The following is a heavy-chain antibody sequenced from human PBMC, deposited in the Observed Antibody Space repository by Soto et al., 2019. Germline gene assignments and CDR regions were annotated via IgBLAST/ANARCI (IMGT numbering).Heavy chain of an antibody. V-gene: IGHV3-48*02. Sequence: PGGSLRLSCAASGFTFSSYSMNWVRQAPGKGLEWISYISSHGSTLYYADSVKGRFTISRDNAGNSLYLQMNSLRDEDTAVYYCVRDGSGNLYLNWFDPWGQGTLVTVSS. CDR3: VRDGSGNLYLNWFDP. D-gene: IGHD6-19*01. CDR2: ISSHGSTL. CDR1: GFTFSSYS. J-gene: IGHJ5*02.